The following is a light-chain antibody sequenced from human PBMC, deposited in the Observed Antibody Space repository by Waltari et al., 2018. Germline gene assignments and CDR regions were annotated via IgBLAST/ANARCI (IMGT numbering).Light chain of an antibody. J-gene: IGKJ2*01. Sequence: EIVLTQSPGTLSLSPGARATLSCRASQNINSRFLAWYQQKPGQAPRLLMYIISSRATGIPDRFSGSGSGTDFTLTISRLEPEDFAVYYCQQYGTSPYTFGQGTKLE. V-gene: IGKV3-20*01. CDR1: QNINSRF. CDR3: QQYGTSPYT. CDR2: IIS.